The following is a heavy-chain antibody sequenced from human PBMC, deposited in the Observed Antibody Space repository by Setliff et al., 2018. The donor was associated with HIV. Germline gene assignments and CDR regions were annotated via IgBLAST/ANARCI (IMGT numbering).Heavy chain of an antibody. CDR2: IYYSGST. Sequence: PSETLSLTCTVPGGSISSYYWSWIRQPPGKGLEWIGYIYYSGSTNYNPSLKSRVTISVDTSKNQFSLKLSSVTAADTAVYYCARSIAVAGIGEYWFDPWGQGTLVTVSS. V-gene: IGHV4-59*01. CDR1: GGSISSYY. J-gene: IGHJ5*02. CDR3: ARSIAVAGIGEYWFDP. D-gene: IGHD6-19*01.